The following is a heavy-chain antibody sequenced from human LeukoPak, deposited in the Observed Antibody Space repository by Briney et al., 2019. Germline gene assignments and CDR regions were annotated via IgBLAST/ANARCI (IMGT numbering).Heavy chain of an antibody. CDR1: GFTSSNYA. CDR2: LGGRGVLT. CDR3: ARRDVSGYYALDS. D-gene: IGHD3-22*01. V-gene: IGHV3-23*01. Sequence: HPGGSLRLSCAASGFTSSNYAMSWVRQAPGKGLEWVSTLGGRGVLTYYADSVRGRFTVSGDNSKNTLYLQMNSLRAEDTAVYYCARRDVSGYYALDSWGQGFLVTVSS. J-gene: IGHJ4*02.